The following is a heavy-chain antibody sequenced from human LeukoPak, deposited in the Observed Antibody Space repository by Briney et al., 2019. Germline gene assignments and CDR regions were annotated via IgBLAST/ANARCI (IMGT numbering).Heavy chain of an antibody. J-gene: IGHJ4*02. D-gene: IGHD1-1*01. Sequence: GGSLRLSCAASGFTFSSYGMHCVRQAPGKGLEWVAFIAEDGSNEKYTDSVKGRFSISRDNSNNTLYLRMNSLRAEDTGVYYCAKDRETTSSGTFDYWGQGTLVTVSS. CDR2: IAEDGSNE. CDR3: AKDRETTSSGTFDY. CDR1: GFTFSSYG. V-gene: IGHV3-30*18.